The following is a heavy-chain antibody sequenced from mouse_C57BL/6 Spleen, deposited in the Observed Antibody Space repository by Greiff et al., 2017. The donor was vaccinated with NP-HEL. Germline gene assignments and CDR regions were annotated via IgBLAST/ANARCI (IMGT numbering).Heavy chain of an antibody. CDR1: GYTFTSYW. CDR2: IHPNSGST. CDR3: ARAGDYYGSSLYFDY. Sequence: QVQLQQPGAELVKPGASVKLSCKASGYTFTSYWMHWVKQRPGQGLEWIGMIHPNSGSTNYNEKFKSKATLTVDKSSSTAYMQLSSLTSEDSAVYYCARAGDYYGSSLYFDYWGQGTTLTVSS. J-gene: IGHJ2*01. D-gene: IGHD1-1*01. V-gene: IGHV1-64*01.